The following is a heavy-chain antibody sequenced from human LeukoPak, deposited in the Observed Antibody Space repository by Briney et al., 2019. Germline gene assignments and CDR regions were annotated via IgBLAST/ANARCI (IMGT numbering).Heavy chain of an antibody. CDR3: ARDGYLNYYDSSGYYTGTPFDY. CDR2: INPNSGGT. D-gene: IGHD3-22*01. J-gene: IGHJ4*02. V-gene: IGHV1-2*02. CDR1: GYTFTGYF. Sequence: VASVKVSFKTSGYTFTGYFMHWVRQAPGQGLEWMGWINPNSGGTNYAQKFQGRVTMTRDTSISTAYMELSRLRSDDTAVYYCARDGYLNYYDSSGYYTGTPFDYWGQGTLVTVSS.